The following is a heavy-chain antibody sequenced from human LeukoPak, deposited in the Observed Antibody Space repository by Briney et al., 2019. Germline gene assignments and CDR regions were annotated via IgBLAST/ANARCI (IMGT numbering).Heavy chain of an antibody. J-gene: IGHJ4*02. D-gene: IGHD3-22*01. CDR1: GGSISSYY. CDR3: ARSPTYYYDSSGYYYDY. V-gene: IGHV4-59*01. Sequence: PSETLSLTCTVSGGSISSYYWSWIRQPPGKGLEWIGYIYYSGSTNYNPSLKSGVTISVDTSKNQFSLKLSSVTAADTAVYYCARSPTYYYDSSGYYYDYWGQGTLVTVSS. CDR2: IYYSGST.